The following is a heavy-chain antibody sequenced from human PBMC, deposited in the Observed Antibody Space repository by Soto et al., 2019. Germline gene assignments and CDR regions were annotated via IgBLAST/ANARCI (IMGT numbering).Heavy chain of an antibody. J-gene: IGHJ6*02. Sequence: SVKVSCKASGGTFSSYAISWVRQAPGQGLEWMGGIIPIFGTANYAQKFQGRVTITADESTSTAYMELSSLRSEDTAVYYCARGVWDSTATPRNYYGMDVWGQGTTVTVSS. CDR1: GGTFSSYA. V-gene: IGHV1-69*13. CDR2: IIPIFGTA. D-gene: IGHD4-17*01. CDR3: ARGVWDSTATPRNYYGMDV.